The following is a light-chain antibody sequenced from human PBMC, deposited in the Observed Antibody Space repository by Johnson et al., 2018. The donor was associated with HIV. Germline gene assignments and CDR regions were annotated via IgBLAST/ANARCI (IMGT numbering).Light chain of an antibody. V-gene: IGLV1-51*01. CDR3: GTWDSSLIAGPYV. CDR2: DNN. Sequence: QSVLTQPPSVSAAPGQKVTISCSGSSSNIGNNYVSWYQQLPGTAPKLLIYDNNKRPSGIPDRFSGSKSGTSATLGITGLQTGDEADYYCGTWDSSLIAGPYVFGTWTKVTVL. J-gene: IGLJ1*01. CDR1: SSNIGNNY.